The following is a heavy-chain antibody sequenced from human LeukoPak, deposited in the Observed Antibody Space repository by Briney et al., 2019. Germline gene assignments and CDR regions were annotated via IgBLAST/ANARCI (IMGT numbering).Heavy chain of an antibody. Sequence: SETLSLTCAVYGGSFSGYYWSWIRQPPGKGLEWIGEINHSGSTNYNPSLKSRVTMSVDTSKNQFSLKLSSVTAVDTAVYYCARGVYYYGSGVDESWFDPWGQGTLVTVSS. J-gene: IGHJ5*02. D-gene: IGHD3-10*01. V-gene: IGHV4-34*01. CDR3: ARGVYYYGSGVDESWFDP. CDR1: GGSFSGYY. CDR2: INHSGST.